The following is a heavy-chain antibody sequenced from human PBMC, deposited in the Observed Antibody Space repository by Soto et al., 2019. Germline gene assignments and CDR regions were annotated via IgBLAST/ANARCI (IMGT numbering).Heavy chain of an antibody. V-gene: IGHV4-39*01. Sequence: QLQLQESGPGLVKPSETLSLTCTVSGGSISSSSYYWGWIRQPPGKGLEWIGSIYYSGSTYYNPSLKSRVTISVDTSKNQFSLKLSSVTAADTAVYYCARHVRLGSSQGSGVNHYNWFDPWGQGTLVTVSS. CDR2: IYYSGST. D-gene: IGHD1-26*01. CDR3: ARHVRLGSSQGSGVNHYNWFDP. CDR1: GGSISSSSYY. J-gene: IGHJ5*02.